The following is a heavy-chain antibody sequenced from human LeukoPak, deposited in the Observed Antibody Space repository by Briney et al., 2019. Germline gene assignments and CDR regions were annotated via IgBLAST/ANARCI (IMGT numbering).Heavy chain of an antibody. Sequence: SETLSLTCAVYGESFSGYYWSWIRQPPGKGLWWIGEINHSGSTNYDPSLKSRVTISVDTSKNKSSLKLSSVTAADTAVYYCARGYCSGGSCGSTYYYYGMDVWGKGTTVTVSS. CDR1: GESFSGYY. J-gene: IGHJ6*04. CDR2: INHSGST. D-gene: IGHD2-15*01. V-gene: IGHV4-34*01. CDR3: ARGYCSGGSCGSTYYYYGMDV.